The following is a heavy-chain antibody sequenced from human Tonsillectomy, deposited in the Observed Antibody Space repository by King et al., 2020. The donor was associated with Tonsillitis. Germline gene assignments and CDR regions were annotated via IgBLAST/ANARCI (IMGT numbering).Heavy chain of an antibody. Sequence: VQLQESGPGLVKPSQTLSLTCTVSGGSISSAGYYWSWIRPHPGQGLEWIGYISYSGNTFYNPSLKSRLTISLDTSKNQFSLKVSSVNAADTAVYYCASTSPPYYYYYMEVWGKGTTVTVSS. CDR2: ISYSGNT. D-gene: IGHD2-21*01. CDR1: GGSISSAGYY. J-gene: IGHJ6*03. V-gene: IGHV4-31*03. CDR3: ASTSPPYYYYYMEV.